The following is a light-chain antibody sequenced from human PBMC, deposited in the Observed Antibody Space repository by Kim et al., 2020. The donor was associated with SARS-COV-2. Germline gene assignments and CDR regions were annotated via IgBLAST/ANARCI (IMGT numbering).Light chain of an antibody. Sequence: KAVTIPCSRSSGTIASKYVQWYQQRPGSAPTTVIQANNQRPSGVPDRFSGSIDSSSNSASLTISGLRTEDEADYYCQSYDSTNVVFGGGTQLTVL. CDR3: QSYDSTNVV. J-gene: IGLJ3*02. V-gene: IGLV6-57*03. CDR2: ANN. CDR1: SGTIASKY.